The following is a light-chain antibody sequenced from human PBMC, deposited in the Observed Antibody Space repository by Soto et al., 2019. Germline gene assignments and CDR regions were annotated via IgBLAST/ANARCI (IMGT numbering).Light chain of an antibody. J-gene: IGKJ5*01. CDR1: QSVSNF. CDR3: QQRSDWFT. CDR2: DAS. Sequence: IVLTQSPATLSLSTGETATLSCRASQSVSNFLAWYQQKPGQAPRLLIYDASNRATGIPVRFSGSGSGTDFTLTISSLEPKDFGLYYCQQRSDWFTFGQGTRLEI. V-gene: IGKV3-11*01.